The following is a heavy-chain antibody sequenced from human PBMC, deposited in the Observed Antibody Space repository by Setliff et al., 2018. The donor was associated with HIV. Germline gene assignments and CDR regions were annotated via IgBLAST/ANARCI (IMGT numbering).Heavy chain of an antibody. CDR1: GFTFRNYG. J-gene: IGHJ4*02. Sequence: GGSLRLSCAASGFTFRNYGMHWVRQAPGKGLEWVAFIRFDGSNKYYADSVKGRFTISRDNSRDTLYLQMNSLRAGDTAVYYCAKDPGYYYDRSAYYLDYWGQGTLVTVSS. D-gene: IGHD3-22*01. V-gene: IGHV3-30*02. CDR2: IRFDGSNK. CDR3: AKDPGYYYDRSAYYLDY.